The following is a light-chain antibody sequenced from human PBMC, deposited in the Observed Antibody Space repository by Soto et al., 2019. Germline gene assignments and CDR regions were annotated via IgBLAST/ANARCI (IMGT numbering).Light chain of an antibody. CDR1: QDITNF. V-gene: IGKV1-33*01. CDR2: DAS. J-gene: IGKJ4*01. CDR3: QQYENLPLT. Sequence: DIQMTQSPSSLSASVGDRVTITCQASQDITNFLNWYQQKPGKVLKVLIYDASNLETGVSSRFSGSGSGSYFTLTISSLQPEDIATYYCQQYENLPLTFGGGTKVDI.